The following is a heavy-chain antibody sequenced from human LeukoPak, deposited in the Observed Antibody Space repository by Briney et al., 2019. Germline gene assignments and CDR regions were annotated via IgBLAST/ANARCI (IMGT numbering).Heavy chain of an antibody. V-gene: IGHV1-58*02. J-gene: IGHJ4*02. D-gene: IGHD2-15*01. CDR1: GFTFTSSA. CDR2: IAVGSGNT. Sequence: SVKVSCKASGFTFTSSAMQWVRQARGQRLEWIGWIAVGSGNTNYAQKFQERVTITRDMSTSTAYMELSSLRSEDTAVYYCAAIDCSGGSCYLGGFGYWGQGTLVTVSS. CDR3: AAIDCSGGSCYLGGFGY.